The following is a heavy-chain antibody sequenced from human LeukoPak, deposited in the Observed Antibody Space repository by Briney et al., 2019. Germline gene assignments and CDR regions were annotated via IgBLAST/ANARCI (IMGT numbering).Heavy chain of an antibody. V-gene: IGHV3-74*01. Sequence: GGSLRLSCVVSGFTFNKYCMHWVRQAPGRGLVWVSRINIDGRDTSYADSVRGRFTMSRDNAKNTLYLQMNSLRPEDTAVYYCTRDMATADLDYWGQGALVTVSS. D-gene: IGHD5-24*01. CDR2: INIDGRDT. CDR1: GFTFNKYC. J-gene: IGHJ4*02. CDR3: TRDMATADLDY.